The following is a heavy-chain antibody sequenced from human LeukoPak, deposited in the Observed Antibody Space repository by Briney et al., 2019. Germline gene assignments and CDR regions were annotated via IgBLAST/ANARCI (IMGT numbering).Heavy chain of an antibody. Sequence: SETLPLTCTVSGGAISSRSSSYHWGWIRQSPGKGLEWVGSLHYSGDTYYNPSLQSRVTISGDTSKNQFSLNLTSVTAADTALYFCASDNYWGQGTLVTVSS. CDR2: LHYSGDT. CDR1: GGAISSRSSSYH. J-gene: IGHJ4*02. D-gene: IGHD3-9*01. V-gene: IGHV4-39*01. CDR3: ASDNY.